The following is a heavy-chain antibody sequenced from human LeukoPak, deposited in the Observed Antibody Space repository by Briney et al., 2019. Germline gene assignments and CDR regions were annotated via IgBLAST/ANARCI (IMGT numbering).Heavy chain of an antibody. J-gene: IGHJ4*02. CDR3: ARAITGTTALGY. Sequence: ASVKVSCKASGYTFTSYYMHWVRQAPGQGLEWMGIINPSGGSTSYAQKFQGRVTMTRDTSTSTVYMELSSLRSEDTAVYYCARAITGTTALGYWGQGTLVTISS. CDR1: GYTFTSYY. CDR2: INPSGGST. D-gene: IGHD1-7*01. V-gene: IGHV1-46*03.